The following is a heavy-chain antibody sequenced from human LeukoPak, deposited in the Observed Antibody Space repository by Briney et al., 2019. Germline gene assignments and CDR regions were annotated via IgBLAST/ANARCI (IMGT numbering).Heavy chain of an antibody. V-gene: IGHV4-39*01. CDR1: GGSISSSSYY. J-gene: IGHJ3*02. CDR2: IYYSGST. CDR3: ARQVSSGWPSAFDI. D-gene: IGHD6-19*01. Sequence: PSETLSLTCTVSGGSISSSSYYWGWIRQPPGKGLEWIGSIYYSGSTYYNPSLKSRVTISVDTSKNQFSLKLSSVTAADTAVYYCARQVSSGWPSAFDIWGQGTMVTVSS.